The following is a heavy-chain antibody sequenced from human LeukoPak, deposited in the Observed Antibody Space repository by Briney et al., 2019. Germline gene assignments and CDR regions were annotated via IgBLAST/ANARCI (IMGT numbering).Heavy chain of an antibody. CDR2: IIPILGIA. Sequence: ASVKVSCKASGGTFSSYAISWVRQAPGQGLEWMGRIIPILGIANYAQKSQGRVTITADKSTSTAYMELSSLRSEDTAVYYCARETGVDDFWSGYYRKGAYYFDYWGQGTLVTVPS. CDR1: GGTFSSYA. J-gene: IGHJ4*02. D-gene: IGHD3-3*01. V-gene: IGHV1-69*04. CDR3: ARETGVDDFWSGYYRKGAYYFDY.